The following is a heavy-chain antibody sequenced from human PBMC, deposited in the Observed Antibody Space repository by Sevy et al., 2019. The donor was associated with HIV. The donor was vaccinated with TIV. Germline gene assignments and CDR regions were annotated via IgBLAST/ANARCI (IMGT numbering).Heavy chain of an antibody. CDR2: ISGRSSYT. CDR3: ARSRSNYADYYFDY. V-gene: IGHV3-11*06. D-gene: IGHD4-17*01. Sequence: GGSLRLSCAASEFTFSNYYMTWIRQAPGKGLEWISYISGRSSYTNYADSVRGRFTISRDNTKNLLYLQMNSLRVEDTAVYYCARSRSNYADYYFDYWGHGTLVTVPS. J-gene: IGHJ4*01. CDR1: EFTFSNYY.